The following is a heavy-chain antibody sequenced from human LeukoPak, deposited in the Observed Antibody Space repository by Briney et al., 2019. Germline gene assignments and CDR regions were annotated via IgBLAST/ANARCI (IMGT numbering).Heavy chain of an antibody. Sequence: GRSLRLSCAASGFTFSSYAMHWVRQAPGKGLEGVAVISYDGSNKYYADSVKGRFTISRDNSKNTLYLQMNSLRAEDTAVYYCARTRSGIVVEEQLVLDYYYYYGMDVWGQGTTVTVSS. CDR3: ARTRSGIVVEEQLVLDYYYYYGMDV. D-gene: IGHD6-13*01. J-gene: IGHJ6*02. V-gene: IGHV3-30-3*01. CDR1: GFTFSSYA. CDR2: ISYDGSNK.